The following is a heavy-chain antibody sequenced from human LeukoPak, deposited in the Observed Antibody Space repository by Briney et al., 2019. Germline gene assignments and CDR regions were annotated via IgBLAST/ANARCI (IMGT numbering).Heavy chain of an antibody. Sequence: SETLSLTCTVSGGSISGYYWSWIRQPPGKGLEWIGYIYYSGNTNYNPSLKSRVTISVDTSKSQFSLKLSSVTAADTAVYYCARAGSSAYVLDYWGQGTLVTVSS. CDR1: GGSISGYY. D-gene: IGHD3-22*01. V-gene: IGHV4-59*01. CDR3: ARAGSSAYVLDY. J-gene: IGHJ4*02. CDR2: IYYSGNT.